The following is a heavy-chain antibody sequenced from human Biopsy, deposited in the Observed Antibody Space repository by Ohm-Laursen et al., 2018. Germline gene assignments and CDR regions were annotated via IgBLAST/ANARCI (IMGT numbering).Heavy chain of an antibody. CDR3: ARWDY. CDR2: ISSSNTI. J-gene: IGHJ4*02. Sequence: SLRLSCSASGFTFSNYEMNWVRQAPGKGLEWVSYISSSNTIYYAASVKGRFTISRDNAKNSLYLQMNSLRVEDTAVYYCARWDYWGQGTLVTVSS. CDR1: GFTFSNYE. V-gene: IGHV3-48*03.